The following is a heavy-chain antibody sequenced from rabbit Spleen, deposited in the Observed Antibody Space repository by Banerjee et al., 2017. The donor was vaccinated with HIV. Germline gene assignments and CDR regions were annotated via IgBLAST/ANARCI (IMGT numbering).Heavy chain of an antibody. CDR1: GFSFSSGYD. J-gene: IGHJ6*01. CDR3: ARDTGSSFSSYGMDL. CDR2: IYSAIHYT. D-gene: IGHD8-1*01. V-gene: IGHV1S40*01. Sequence: QQLVESGGGLVKPGASLTLTCTASGFSFSSGYDMCWVRQAPGKGLEWIGYIYSAIHYTYYASWAKGRFTISKTSSTTVTLQMTSLTVADTATYFCARDTGSSFSSYGMDLWGPGTLVTVS.